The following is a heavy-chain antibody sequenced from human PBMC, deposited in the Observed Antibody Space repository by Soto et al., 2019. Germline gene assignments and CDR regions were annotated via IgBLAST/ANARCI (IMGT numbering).Heavy chain of an antibody. CDR2: MNPNSGGT. Sequence: QVRLVQSGPEVRKPGASVKISCEASGYSFTGHDLHWVRQAPGHGLEWMGWMNPNSGGTNYAQKFQDWISITRDKALSTVYMDLSSLRSEDTAMYYCAKSDGAEENDAFDIWGQGTMISVS. J-gene: IGHJ3*02. V-gene: IGHV1-2*04. CDR1: GYSFTGHD. D-gene: IGHD3-16*01. CDR3: AKSDGAEENDAFDI.